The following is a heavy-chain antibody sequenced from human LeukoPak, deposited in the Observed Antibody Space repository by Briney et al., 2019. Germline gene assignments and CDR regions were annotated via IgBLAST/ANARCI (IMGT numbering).Heavy chain of an antibody. D-gene: IGHD6-13*01. V-gene: IGHV4-59*01. CDR1: GGSISGYY. J-gene: IGHJ5*02. Sequence: KASETLSLTCTVSGGSISGYYWSWIRQAPGKGLEWIGYIYYTGSTNYNPSLKSRVTISVDTSKNQFSLSLRSVTAADTAMYYCARWYSSSPKWFDPWGQGTLVTVSS. CDR2: IYYTGST. CDR3: ARWYSSSPKWFDP.